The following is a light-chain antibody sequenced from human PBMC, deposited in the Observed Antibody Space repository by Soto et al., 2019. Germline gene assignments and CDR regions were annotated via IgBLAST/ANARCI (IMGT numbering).Light chain of an antibody. V-gene: IGKV3-20*01. CDR3: QQFGTSFPYT. CDR1: QSVSSSY. J-gene: IGKJ2*01. CDR2: DAS. Sequence: EIVLTQSPGTLSLSPGERATLTCRASQSVSSSYLAWYQQKPSQAPRLLMYDASSRATGIPDRFSGSGSGTDFTLTISRLEPEDFAVYYCQQFGTSFPYTFGQGTKLDIK.